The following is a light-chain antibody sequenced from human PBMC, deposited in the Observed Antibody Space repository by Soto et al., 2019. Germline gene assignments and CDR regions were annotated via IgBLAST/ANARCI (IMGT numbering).Light chain of an antibody. J-gene: IGKJ1*01. V-gene: IGKV1-16*01. Sequence: DIQMTQSPSSLSASVGDRVTITCRASQDISNFLAWFQQKPGKAPKSLIYEASNLQSGVPPMFSGSASGTDFTLTISSLQPEDFATYYCQQYHSYPPTFGQGTKVEIK. CDR3: QQYHSYPPT. CDR1: QDISNF. CDR2: EAS.